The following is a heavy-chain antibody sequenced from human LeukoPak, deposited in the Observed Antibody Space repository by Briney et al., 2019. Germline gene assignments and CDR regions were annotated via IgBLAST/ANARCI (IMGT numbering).Heavy chain of an antibody. J-gene: IGHJ4*02. CDR1: GGSISSYY. D-gene: IGHD5-18*01. CDR2: IYYSGST. V-gene: IGHV4-39*07. CDR3: ARVGIQLWLSFDY. Sequence: PSETLSLTCTVSGGSISSYYWSWIRQPPGKGLEWIGSIYYSGSTYYNPSLKSRVTISVDTSKNQFSLKLSSVTAADTAVYYCARVGIQLWLSFDYWGQGTLVTVSS.